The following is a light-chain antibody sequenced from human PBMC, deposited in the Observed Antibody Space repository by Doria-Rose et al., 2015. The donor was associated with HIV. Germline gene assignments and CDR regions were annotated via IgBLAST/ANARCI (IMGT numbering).Light chain of an antibody. Sequence: EIVMTQSPGTLSLSPGERATLSCRASQSFSSTYLAWYKQQPGQAHSLLIYDGSTRATGIPDRFSTSGPGTDFTLTINRLEPEDFALYYCHQYGTSWTFGQGTKVEI. CDR3: HQYGTSWT. CDR1: QSFSSTY. J-gene: IGKJ1*01. CDR2: DGS. V-gene: IGKV3-20*01.